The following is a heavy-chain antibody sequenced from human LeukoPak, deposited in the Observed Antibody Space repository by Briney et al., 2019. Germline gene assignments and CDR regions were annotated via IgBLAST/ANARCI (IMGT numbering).Heavy chain of an antibody. V-gene: IGHV3-43*02. CDR1: GFTFSSYW. J-gene: IGHJ4*02. D-gene: IGHD5-24*01. Sequence: GGSLRLSCAASGFTFSSYWMSWVRQAPGKGLEWVSLISGDGGSTYYADSVKGRFTISRDNSKNSLYLQMNSLRTEDTALYYCAKPMARELLDYWGPGTLVTVSS. CDR3: AKPMARELLDY. CDR2: ISGDGGST.